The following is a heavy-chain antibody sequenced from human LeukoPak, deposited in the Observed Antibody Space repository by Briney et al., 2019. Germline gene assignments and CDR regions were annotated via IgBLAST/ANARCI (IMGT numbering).Heavy chain of an antibody. J-gene: IGHJ4*02. CDR3: ASNYYNSSGYYYRDY. V-gene: IGHV3-53*04. D-gene: IGHD3-22*01. Sequence: GGSLRLSCAASGFTVSSNYMSWVRQAPGKGLEGVSVIYSGGSTYYADSVRGRFTICRHNSKDTLYLQMNSLSAEDTAVYYCASNYYNSSGYYYRDYWGQGTLVTVSS. CDR1: GFTVSSNY. CDR2: IYSGGST.